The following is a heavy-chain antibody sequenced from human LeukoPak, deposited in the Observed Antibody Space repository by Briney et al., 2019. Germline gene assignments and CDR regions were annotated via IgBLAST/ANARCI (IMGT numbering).Heavy chain of an antibody. Sequence: PGGSLGLSCAASGFSFSTYWMHWVRQAPGKGLEWVSLINSNGRTTSYGDAVEGRFTISRDNAKNTLYLQMNRLTAEDTAMYFCARGGSTVTTISSTWGQGTLVTVSS. CDR2: INSNGRTT. CDR1: GFSFSTYW. CDR3: ARGGSTVTTISST. D-gene: IGHD4-11*01. V-gene: IGHV3-74*01. J-gene: IGHJ4*02.